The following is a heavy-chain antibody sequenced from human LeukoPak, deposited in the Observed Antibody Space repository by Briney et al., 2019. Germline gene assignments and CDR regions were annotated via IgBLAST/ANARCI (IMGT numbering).Heavy chain of an antibody. D-gene: IGHD2-2*01. Sequence: SQTLSLTCIVSGGSISSGDYYWSWIRQPPGKGLEWIGYIYYSGSTYYNPSLKSRVTISVDTSKNQFSLKLSSVTAADTAVYYCARGGDSAEEIVVVPASDGYFDLWGRGTLVTVSS. CDR1: GGSISSGDYY. V-gene: IGHV4-30-4*01. CDR2: IYYSGST. CDR3: ARGGDSAEEIVVVPASDGYFDL. J-gene: IGHJ2*01.